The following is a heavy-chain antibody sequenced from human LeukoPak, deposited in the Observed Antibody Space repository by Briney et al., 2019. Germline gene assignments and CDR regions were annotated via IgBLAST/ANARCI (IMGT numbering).Heavy chain of an antibody. V-gene: IGHV3-30*02. CDR2: IRYDGSNK. CDR3: AKTLIFGYYYDSSGYSRGDFDY. J-gene: IGHJ4*02. D-gene: IGHD3-22*01. Sequence: GGFLRLSWAASGFTFSSYGMHWVRQAPGKGLGWVAVIRYDGSNKYYADSVKGRFTISRENSKNTLYLQMNSLRAEDTAVYYCAKTLIFGYYYDSSGYSRGDFDYWGQGTLVTVSS. CDR1: GFTFSSYG.